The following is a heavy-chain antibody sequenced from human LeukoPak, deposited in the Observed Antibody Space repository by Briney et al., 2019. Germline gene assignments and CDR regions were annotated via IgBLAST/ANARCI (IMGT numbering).Heavy chain of an antibody. CDR1: GFTFSSYA. D-gene: IGHD1-26*01. CDR2: ISYDGTNK. V-gene: IGHV3-30-3*01. CDR3: ARSFGGSYAYFDY. J-gene: IGHJ4*02. Sequence: GRSLRLSCAASGFTFSSYAMHWVRQAPGKGLEWVALISYDGTNKYYADSVKGRFTVSRDDSKNTLYLQVNGLRVEDAAVYYCARSFGGSYAYFDYWGQGTLVTVSS.